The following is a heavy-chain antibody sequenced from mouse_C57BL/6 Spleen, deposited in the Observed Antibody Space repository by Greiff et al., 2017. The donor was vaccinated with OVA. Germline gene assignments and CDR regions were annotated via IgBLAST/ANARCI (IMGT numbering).Heavy chain of an antibody. V-gene: IGHV5-16*01. D-gene: IGHD2-5*01. CDR3: ARAVYSNGAMDY. Sequence: EVKLMESEGGLVQPGSSMKLSCTASGFTFSDYYMAWVRQVPETGLEWVANINYDGSSTYYLDSLTSRFIISRDNAKNILYLQMSSLKSEDTATYYCARAVYSNGAMDYWGQGTSVTVSS. J-gene: IGHJ4*01. CDR2: INYDGSST. CDR1: GFTFSDYY.